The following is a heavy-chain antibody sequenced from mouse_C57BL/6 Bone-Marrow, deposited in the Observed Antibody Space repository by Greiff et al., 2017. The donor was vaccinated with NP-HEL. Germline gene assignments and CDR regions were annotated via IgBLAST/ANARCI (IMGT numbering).Heavy chain of an antibody. Sequence: VHLVESGAELVKPGASVKISCKASGYAFSSYWMNWVKQRPGKGLEWIGQIYPGDGDTNYNGKFKGKATLTADKSSSTAYMQLSSLTSEDSAVYFCARGSWVYFDYWGQGTTLTVSS. J-gene: IGHJ2*01. CDR1: GYAFSSYW. V-gene: IGHV1-80*01. CDR2: IYPGDGDT. CDR3: ARGSWVYFDY. D-gene: IGHD3-1*01.